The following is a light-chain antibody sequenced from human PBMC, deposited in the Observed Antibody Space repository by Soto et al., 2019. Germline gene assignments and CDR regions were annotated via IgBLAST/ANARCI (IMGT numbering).Light chain of an antibody. Sequence: EIVLTQSPGTLSLSPGERATLSCRASQSVSSTYLAWYQQKPGRAPRLLIYGASSRATGIPDRFSGSGSGTDFTLTISRLEPEDFAVYYCQQYGSSPPWTFGQWTKVEIK. CDR3: QQYGSSPPWT. J-gene: IGKJ1*01. CDR2: GAS. V-gene: IGKV3-20*01. CDR1: QSVSSTY.